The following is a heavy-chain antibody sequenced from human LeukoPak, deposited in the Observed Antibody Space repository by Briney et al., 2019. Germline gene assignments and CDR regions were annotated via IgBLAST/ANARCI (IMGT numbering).Heavy chain of an antibody. J-gene: IGHJ4*02. D-gene: IGHD6-6*01. CDR2: INPSGGST. CDR1: GYTLTSYY. CDR3: ARNDGGSSSPDY. Sequence: ASVKVSCKASGYTLTSYYLHWVRQAPGQGLEWMAIINPSGGSTSHAQKFQGRVTMTRDTSTSTVYMELSSLRSEDTAVYYCARNDGGSSSPDYWGQGTLVTVS. V-gene: IGHV1-46*01.